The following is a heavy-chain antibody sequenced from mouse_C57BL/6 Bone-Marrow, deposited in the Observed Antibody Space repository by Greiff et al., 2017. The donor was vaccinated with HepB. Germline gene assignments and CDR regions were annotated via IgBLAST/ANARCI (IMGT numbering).Heavy chain of an antibody. J-gene: IGHJ3*01. CDR1: GFTFSSYA. Sequence: EVMLVESGEGLVKPGGSLKLSCAASGFTFSSYAMSWVRQTPEKRLEWVAYISSGGDYIYYADTVKGRFTISRDNARNTLYLQMSSLKSEDTAMYYCTRGGGNSFAYWGQGTLVTVSA. CDR2: ISSGGDYI. D-gene: IGHD2-1*01. V-gene: IGHV5-9-1*02. CDR3: TRGGGNSFAY.